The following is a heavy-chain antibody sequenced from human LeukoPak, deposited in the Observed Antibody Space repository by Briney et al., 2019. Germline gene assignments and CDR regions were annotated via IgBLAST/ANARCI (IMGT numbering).Heavy chain of an antibody. V-gene: IGHV3-33*06. J-gene: IGHJ4*02. CDR2: IWHDGSSK. CDR1: GFILSHYG. D-gene: IGHD4-11*01. Sequence: GGSLRLSCAASGFILSHYGMHWVRQAPGKGLEWVAVIWHDGSSKYYADSVKGRFTISRDNSENTVYLQMNSLRAEDTAVYYCAKDAQRGFDYSNSLEYWGQGDLVTVSS. CDR3: AKDAQRGFDYSNSLEY.